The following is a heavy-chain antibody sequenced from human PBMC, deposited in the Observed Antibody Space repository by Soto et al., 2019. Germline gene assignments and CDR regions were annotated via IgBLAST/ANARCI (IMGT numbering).Heavy chain of an antibody. CDR3: ARVAGIPRTYFDY. J-gene: IGHJ4*02. Sequence: PSETLSLTCTVSGGSIISGDYYWSWIRQHPGKGLEWIGYIYYSGSTYYNPSLKSRVTISVGTSKNQFSLKLSSVTAADTAVYYCARVAGIPRTYFDYWGQGTLVTVS. V-gene: IGHV4-31*03. CDR2: IYYSGST. CDR1: GGSIISGDYY.